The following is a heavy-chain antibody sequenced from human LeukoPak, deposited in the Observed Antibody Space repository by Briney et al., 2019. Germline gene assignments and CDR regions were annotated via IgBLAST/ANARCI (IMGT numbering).Heavy chain of an antibody. CDR3: ARDGAIAVAGSLDY. J-gene: IGHJ4*02. CDR2: ISSSSRYI. D-gene: IGHD6-19*01. CDR1: GFTFSSYS. Sequence: GGSLRLSCAASGFTFSSYSMNWVRQAPGKGLEWVSSISSSSRYIYYADSVKGRFTISRDNAKNSLYLQMNSLRAEDTAVYYCARDGAIAVAGSLDYWGQGTLVTVSS. V-gene: IGHV3-21*01.